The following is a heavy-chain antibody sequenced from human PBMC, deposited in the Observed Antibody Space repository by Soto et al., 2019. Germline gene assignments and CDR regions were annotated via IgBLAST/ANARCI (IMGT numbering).Heavy chain of an antibody. CDR3: XXXXXXXXXXGXGPYF. D-gene: IGHD2-21*01. V-gene: IGHV4-39*01. Sequence: QLQLQESGPGLVKPSETLSLTCTVSGGSISSSSYYWGWIRQPPGKGLEWIGSIYYSGSTYYNPSLKSRVTISVDTSKNQFSLKLSSVTAADTAVYYCXXXXXXXXXXGXGPYFWGQGTLVTVSS. CDR2: IYYSGST. J-gene: IGHJ4*02. CDR1: GGSISSSSYY.